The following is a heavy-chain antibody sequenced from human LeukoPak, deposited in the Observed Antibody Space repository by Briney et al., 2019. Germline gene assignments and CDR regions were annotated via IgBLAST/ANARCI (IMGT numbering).Heavy chain of an antibody. V-gene: IGHV3-30*18. CDR2: ISYDGSNK. Sequence: PGGSMRLSCAACGFTFSSYGMHWVRQAPGKGLEWVAVISYDGSNKYYADSVKGRFTISRDNSKNTLYLQMNSLRAEDTAVYYCAKGPEDDAYCGGDCYSRADYWGQGTLVTVSS. J-gene: IGHJ4*02. CDR1: GFTFSSYG. CDR3: AKGPEDDAYCGGDCYSRADY. D-gene: IGHD2-21*02.